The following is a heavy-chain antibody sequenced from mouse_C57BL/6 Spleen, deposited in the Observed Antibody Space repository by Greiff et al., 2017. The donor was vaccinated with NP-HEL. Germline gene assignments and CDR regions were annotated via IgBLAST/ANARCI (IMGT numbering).Heavy chain of an antibody. V-gene: IGHV5-4*01. Sequence: EVMLVESGGGLVKPGGSLKLSCAASGFTFSSYAMSWVRQTPEKRLEWVATISDGGSYTYYPDNVKGRFTISRDNAKNNLYLQMSHLKSEDTAMYYCARDSSGPYYYAMDYWGQGTSVTVSS. J-gene: IGHJ4*01. CDR2: ISDGGSYT. D-gene: IGHD3-2*02. CDR3: ARDSSGPYYYAMDY. CDR1: GFTFSSYA.